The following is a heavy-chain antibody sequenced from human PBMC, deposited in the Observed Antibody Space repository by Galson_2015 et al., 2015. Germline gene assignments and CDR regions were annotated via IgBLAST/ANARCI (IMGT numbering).Heavy chain of an antibody. CDR2: LYPGASET. J-gene: IGHJ3*02. Sequence: QSGAEVKKPGESLKISCKGSGYSFPSYWIDWVRQMPGKGLEWMGLLYPGASETRYSPSFQGQVTISADKSISTAYLQWSSLKASDTAMYYCARHRTSVASDTFDIWGQGTMVTVSS. CDR3: ARHRTSVASDTFDI. CDR1: GYSFPSYW. D-gene: IGHD6-19*01. V-gene: IGHV5-51*01.